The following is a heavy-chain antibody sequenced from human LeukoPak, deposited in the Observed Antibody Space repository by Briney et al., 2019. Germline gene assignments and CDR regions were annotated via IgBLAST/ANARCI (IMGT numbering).Heavy chain of an antibody. Sequence: GGSLRLSCAASGFTFSSYAMSWVRQAPGKGLEWVSAISGSGGSTYYADSVKGRFTISRDNSKNTLYLQMNSLRAEDTAVYYCAKDYCSSTSCLPDYRGQETLVTVSS. CDR1: GFTFSSYA. CDR3: AKDYCSSTSCLPDY. V-gene: IGHV3-23*01. J-gene: IGHJ4*02. D-gene: IGHD2-2*01. CDR2: ISGSGGST.